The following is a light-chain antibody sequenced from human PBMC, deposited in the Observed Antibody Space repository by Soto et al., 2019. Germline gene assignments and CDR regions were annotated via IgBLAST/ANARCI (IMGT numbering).Light chain of an antibody. J-gene: IGKJ3*01. CDR3: QQLFMYPPT. Sequence: ILLTQSPSSLSASMGDRVTITCRASQGIINYLAWYQQKPGKAPRLLIYGASTLQGGVPSRFSGSVSGTDFTLTVSSLQPEDLATYYCQQLFMYPPTFGPGTKVDIK. V-gene: IGKV1-9*01. CDR2: GAS. CDR1: QGIINY.